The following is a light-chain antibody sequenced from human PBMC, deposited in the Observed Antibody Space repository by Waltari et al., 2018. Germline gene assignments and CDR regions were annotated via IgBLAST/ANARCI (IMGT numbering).Light chain of an antibody. Sequence: SSELTQDPAVSAALGQTVSITCQGDSLRSYLPSWYQQQPVQSPQLVPYGKNKRPSGTQDRLAGSSSGNTAYLTIAATQAEDEADYYCSSRDISGNLLFGGGTRLAVL. V-gene: IGLV3-19*01. CDR1: SLRSYL. J-gene: IGLJ3*02. CDR3: SSRDISGNLL. CDR2: GKN.